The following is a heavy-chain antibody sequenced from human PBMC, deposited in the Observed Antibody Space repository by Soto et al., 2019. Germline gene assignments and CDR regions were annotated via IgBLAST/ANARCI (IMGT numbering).Heavy chain of an antibody. V-gene: IGHV3-33*01. CDR2: IWYDGSNK. J-gene: IGHJ4*02. D-gene: IGHD3-22*01. Sequence: LRLSCAASGFTFSSYGMHWVRQAPGKGLEWVAVIWYDGSNKYYADSVKGRFTISRDNSKNTLYLQMNSLRAEDTAVYYCARDGDTYYYDSSGSTFDYWGQGTRVTVSS. CDR3: ARDGDTYYYDSSGSTFDY. CDR1: GFTFSSYG.